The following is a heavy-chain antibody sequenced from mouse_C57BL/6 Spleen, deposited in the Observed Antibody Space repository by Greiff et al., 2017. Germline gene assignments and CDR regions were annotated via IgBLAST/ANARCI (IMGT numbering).Heavy chain of an antibody. Sequence: EVKLMESGAELVQPGASVKLSCTASGFNIKDYYMHWVKQRTEQGLEWIGRIDPEAGDTTSAPKFQGKATITADTSSNTADLQLSSLTAEDTAVYDWARRDDGYWYLDVWGTGTTVTVSS. D-gene: IGHD2-3*01. V-gene: IGHV14-2*01. J-gene: IGHJ1*03. CDR1: GFNIKDYY. CDR3: ARRDDGYWYLDV. CDR2: IDPEAGDT.